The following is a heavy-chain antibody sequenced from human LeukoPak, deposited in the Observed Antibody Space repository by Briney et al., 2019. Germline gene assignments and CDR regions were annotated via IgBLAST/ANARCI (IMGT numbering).Heavy chain of an antibody. CDR3: ARVNRGDAFDI. CDR1: GFTFSSYA. D-gene: IGHD3-16*02. CDR2: ISGSGGNT. V-gene: IGHV3-23*01. J-gene: IGHJ3*02. Sequence: PGGSLRLSCAASGFTFSSYAMSWVRQAPGKGLEWVSSISGSGGNTYYADSVKGRFTISRDNSKNTLYMQMNSLRAEDTAVYYCARVNRGDAFDIWGQGTLVTVSS.